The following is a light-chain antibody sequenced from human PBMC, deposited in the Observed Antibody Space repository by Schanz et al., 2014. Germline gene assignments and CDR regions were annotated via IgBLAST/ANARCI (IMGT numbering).Light chain of an antibody. CDR2: GAS. Sequence: EIVMTQSPATLSVSPGERATLSCRASQSVSSSYLAWYQQKPGQAPRLLIYGASSRATGIPDRFSGSGSGTEFTLTISSLQSEDFAVYYCQHRSNWRYTFGQGTKLEI. CDR3: QHRSNWRYT. J-gene: IGKJ2*01. CDR1: QSVSSSY. V-gene: IGKV3D-20*02.